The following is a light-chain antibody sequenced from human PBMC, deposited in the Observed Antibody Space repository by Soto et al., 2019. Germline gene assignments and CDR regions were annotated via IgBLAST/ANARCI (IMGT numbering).Light chain of an antibody. V-gene: IGLV2-11*01. J-gene: IGLJ2*01. CDR3: LLSYSGARPV. CDR2: DVT. Sequence: QSALTQPRSVSGSPGQSVTVSCTGTTGSVAGNDYVSWYQQHPGKAPKLLIFDVTKRPSGVPDRFFGSKSGNTASLTISGLQAEDEADYYCLLSYSGARPVFGGGTKLTVL. CDR1: TGSVAGNDY.